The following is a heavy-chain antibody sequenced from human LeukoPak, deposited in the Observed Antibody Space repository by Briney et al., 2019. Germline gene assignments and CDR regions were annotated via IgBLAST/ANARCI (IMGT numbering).Heavy chain of an antibody. CDR2: IRSRDRTI. CDR1: GFTYRTYR. J-gene: IGHJ4*02. D-gene: IGHD3-10*01. CDR3: ARDSGLWFGELFFDY. V-gene: IGHV3-48*01. Sequence: PGGSLSLSCAVSGFTYRTYRIHWVRQAPGRGLEGVSYIRSRDRTIHYADSVKGRFTISRDNAENSVYLQMNSLRTVDTAVYDCARDSGLWFGELFFDYWGQGTLVTVSS.